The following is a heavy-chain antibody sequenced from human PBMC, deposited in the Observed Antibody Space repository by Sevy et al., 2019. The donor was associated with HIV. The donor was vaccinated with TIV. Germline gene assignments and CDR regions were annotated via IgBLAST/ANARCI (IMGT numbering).Heavy chain of an antibody. CDR3: ARARTRITIFGVVTRYGMDV. D-gene: IGHD3-3*01. Sequence: GGSLRLSCVASGFTFSSYAMDWVRQAPGKGLEWVAVISYDGSNKYYADSVKGRFTISRDNSKNTLYLQMNSLRAEDTAVYYCARARTRITIFGVVTRYGMDVWGQGTTVTVSS. J-gene: IGHJ6*02. CDR1: GFTFSSYA. V-gene: IGHV3-30*04. CDR2: ISYDGSNK.